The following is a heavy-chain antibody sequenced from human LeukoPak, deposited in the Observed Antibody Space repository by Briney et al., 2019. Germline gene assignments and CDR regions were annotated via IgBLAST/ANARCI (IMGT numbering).Heavy chain of an antibody. J-gene: IGHJ4*02. Sequence: ASVKVCCKASGYTFTGYFMHWVRQAPGQGLEWMGWINPNSGGTNYAQKFQGRVTMTRDTSISTAYMELSRLRSDDTAVYYCARVRQWLVIDYWGQGTLVTVSS. V-gene: IGHV1-2*02. CDR3: ARVRQWLVIDY. D-gene: IGHD6-19*01. CDR1: GYTFTGYF. CDR2: INPNSGGT.